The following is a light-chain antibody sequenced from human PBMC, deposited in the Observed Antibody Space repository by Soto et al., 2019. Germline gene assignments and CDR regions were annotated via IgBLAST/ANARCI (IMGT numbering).Light chain of an antibody. CDR3: QQYNNWLWT. V-gene: IGKV3-15*01. J-gene: IGKJ1*01. CDR1: QRLSSN. CDR2: GAS. Sequence: EIMMTQSPATLAVSPVERATLSCRASQRLSSNYLAWYQQKPGQAPRLLIYGASTRATGIPARFSGSGSGTEFTLTISSLQSEDFAVYYCQQYNNWLWTFGQGTKVDIK.